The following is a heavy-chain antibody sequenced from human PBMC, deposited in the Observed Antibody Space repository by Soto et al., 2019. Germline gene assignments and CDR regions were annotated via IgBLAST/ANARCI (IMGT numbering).Heavy chain of an antibody. J-gene: IGHJ4*02. CDR3: ARDERYSYGYVDY. CDR2: IWYDGSNK. Sequence: GGSLRLSCAASGFTFSSYGMHWVRQAPGKGLEWVAVIWYDGSNKYYADSVKGRFTISRDNSKNTLYLQMNSLRAEDTAVYYCARDERYSYGYVDYWGQGTLVTVS. V-gene: IGHV3-33*01. CDR1: GFTFSSYG. D-gene: IGHD5-18*01.